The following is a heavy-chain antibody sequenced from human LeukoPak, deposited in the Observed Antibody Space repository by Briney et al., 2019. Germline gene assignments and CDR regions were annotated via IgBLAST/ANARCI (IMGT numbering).Heavy chain of an antibody. CDR2: IYYSGST. J-gene: IGHJ4*02. CDR1: GGSISSSSFY. V-gene: IGHV4-39*02. Sequence: KPSETLSLTCTVSGGSISSSSFYWGWIRQPPGKGLEWIGSIYYSGSTYYNPSLKSRVTISVDTSKNQFSLKLSSVTAADTAVYYCAREGSSWYELDYWDQGTLVTVSS. D-gene: IGHD6-13*01. CDR3: AREGSSWYELDY.